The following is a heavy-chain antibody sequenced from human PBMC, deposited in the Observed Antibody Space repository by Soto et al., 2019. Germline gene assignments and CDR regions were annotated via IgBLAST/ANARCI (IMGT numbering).Heavy chain of an antibody. D-gene: IGHD3-9*01. Sequence: PSETLSLTCTFSGGSISSGGYYWSWIRQHPGKGLEWIGYIYYSGSTYYNPSLKSRVTISVDTSKNQFSLKLSSVTAADTAVYYCARDSRLYDILTGYLRSSYYYYGMDVWGQGTTVTVSS. V-gene: IGHV4-31*03. CDR3: ARDSRLYDILTGYLRSSYYYYGMDV. CDR2: IYYSGST. J-gene: IGHJ6*02. CDR1: GGSISSGGYY.